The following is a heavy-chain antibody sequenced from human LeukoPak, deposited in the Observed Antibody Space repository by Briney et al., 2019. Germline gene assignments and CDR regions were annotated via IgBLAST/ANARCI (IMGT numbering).Heavy chain of an antibody. J-gene: IGHJ6*03. CDR3: ARAIVIMVSTQLVGYYYMDV. V-gene: IGHV1-69*13. CDR1: GGTFSSYA. CDR2: IIPIFGTA. Sequence: ASVKVSCKASGGTFSSYAISWVRQAPGQGLEWMGGIIPIFGTANYAQKFQGRVTITADESTSTAYMELSSLRSEDTAVYYCARAIVIMVSTQLVGYYYMDVWGKGTTVTISS. D-gene: IGHD2-8*01.